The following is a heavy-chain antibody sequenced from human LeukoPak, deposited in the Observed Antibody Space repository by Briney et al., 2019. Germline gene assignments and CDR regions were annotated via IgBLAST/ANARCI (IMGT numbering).Heavy chain of an antibody. CDR3: ARDGSIYGGYPPPFDY. CDR1: GDSVSNNRAA. Sequence: SQTLSLTCAISGDSVSNNRAAWNWIRQSPSRGLEWLGRTYYRSKWYNDYAVSVKSRITINPDSSKNQFSLQLNSATPEDTAVYYCARDGSIYGGYPPPFDYWGQGTLVTVSS. J-gene: IGHJ4*02. D-gene: IGHD5-12*01. CDR2: TYYRSKWYN. V-gene: IGHV6-1*01.